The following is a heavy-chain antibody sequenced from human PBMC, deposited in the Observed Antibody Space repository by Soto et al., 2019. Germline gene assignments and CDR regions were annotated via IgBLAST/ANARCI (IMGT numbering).Heavy chain of an antibody. CDR1: RFTFSSYA. Sequence: PGGSLRLSCAASRFTFSSYAMSWVRQATGKGLEWVSAISGSGGSTYYADSVKGRFTISRDNPKNTLYLQMNSLRAEDTAVYYCAKDGNGYGDYESAFDIWGQGTMVTVSS. CDR3: AKDGNGYGDYESAFDI. D-gene: IGHD4-17*01. CDR2: ISGSGGST. V-gene: IGHV3-23*01. J-gene: IGHJ3*02.